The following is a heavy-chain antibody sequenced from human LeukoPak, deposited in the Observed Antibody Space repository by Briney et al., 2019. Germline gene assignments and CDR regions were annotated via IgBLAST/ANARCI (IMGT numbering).Heavy chain of an antibody. CDR1: GFTFSSYA. V-gene: IGHV3-23*01. CDR2: ITGSGGST. Sequence: GGSLRLSCAASGFTFSSYAMSWVRQAPGKGLEWVSAITGSGGSTYYADSVKGRFTISRDNSKNTLYLQMNSLRAEDTALYYCARARGPTVVTLGYYYYYMDVWGKGTTVTISS. J-gene: IGHJ6*03. D-gene: IGHD4-23*01. CDR3: ARARGPTVVTLGYYYYYMDV.